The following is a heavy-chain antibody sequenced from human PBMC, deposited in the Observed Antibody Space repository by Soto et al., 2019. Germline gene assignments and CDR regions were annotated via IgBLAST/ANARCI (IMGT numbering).Heavy chain of an antibody. Sequence: PDKGLEWVAVMSNDGRNKYYSDSVKGRCTISRDNSKNMLYLQMNSLRAEDTAVYFCFKASDGIRYYSTVSAFLLNRSSDL. D-gene: IGHD3-9*01. J-gene: IGHJ2*01. V-gene: IGHV3-30*18. CDR3: FKASDGIRYYSTVSAFLLNRSSDL. CDR2: MSNDGRNK.